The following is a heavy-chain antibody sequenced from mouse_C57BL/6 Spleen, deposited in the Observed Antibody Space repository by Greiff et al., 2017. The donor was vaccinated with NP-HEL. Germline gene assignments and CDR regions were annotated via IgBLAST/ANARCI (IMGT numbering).Heavy chain of an antibody. Sequence: VQLQQPGAELVMPGASVKLSCKASGYTFTSYWMHWVKQRPGQGLEWIGEIDPSDSYTNYNQKFKGKSTLTVDKSSSTAYMQLSSLTSEDSAVYYCARKGWDDYRYFDYWGQGTTLTVSS. CDR1: GYTFTSYW. CDR2: IDPSDSYT. J-gene: IGHJ2*01. CDR3: ARKGWDDYRYFDY. D-gene: IGHD2-4*01. V-gene: IGHV1-69*01.